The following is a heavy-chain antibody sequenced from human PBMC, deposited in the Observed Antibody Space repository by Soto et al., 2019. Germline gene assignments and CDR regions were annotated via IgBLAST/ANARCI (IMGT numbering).Heavy chain of an antibody. D-gene: IGHD6-13*01. Sequence: QITLKESGPTLVKPTQTLTLTCTFSGFSLSTSGVGVGWIRQPPGKALEWLALLYWDDDKRYSPSLKSRLTITQDTSKNQVVLTMTNMDPVDTATYCCAHSLGAAAPVAYWGQGTLVTVSS. J-gene: IGHJ4*02. CDR3: AHSLGAAAPVAY. V-gene: IGHV2-5*02. CDR2: LYWDDDK. CDR1: GFSLSTSGVG.